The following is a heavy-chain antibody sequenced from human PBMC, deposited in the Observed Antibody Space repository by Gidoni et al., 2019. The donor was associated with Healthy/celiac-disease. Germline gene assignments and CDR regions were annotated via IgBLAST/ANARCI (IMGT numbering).Heavy chain of an antibody. D-gene: IGHD3-3*01. Sequence: QVQLVESGGGVVQPGRSLRLSCAASGFTFSSYGMHWVRQAPGKGLEWVAVISYDGSNKYYADSVKGRFTISRDNSKNTLYLQMNSLRAEETAVYYCAKGYDFWSGYYTGYYYYGMDVWGQGTTVTVSS. V-gene: IGHV3-30*18. J-gene: IGHJ6*02. CDR3: AKGYDFWSGYYTGYYYYGMDV. CDR2: ISYDGSNK. CDR1: GFTFSSYG.